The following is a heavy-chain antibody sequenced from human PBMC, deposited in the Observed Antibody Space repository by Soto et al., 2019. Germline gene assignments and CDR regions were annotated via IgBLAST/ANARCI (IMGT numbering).Heavy chain of an antibody. CDR1: GFTFSSYA. CDR2: ISYDGSNK. CDR3: ARTYYYVSGSYYNGAPDFDY. Sequence: SLRLSCAASGFTFSSYAMHWVRQAPGKGLEWVAVISYDGSNKYYADSVKGRFTISRDNSKNTLYLQMNSLRAEDTAVYYCARTYYYVSGSYYNGAPDFDYGGQGTLVTVSS. J-gene: IGHJ4*02. V-gene: IGHV3-30-3*01. D-gene: IGHD3-10*01.